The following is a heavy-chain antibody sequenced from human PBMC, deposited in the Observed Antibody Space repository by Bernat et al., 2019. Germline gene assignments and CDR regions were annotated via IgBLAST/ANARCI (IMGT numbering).Heavy chain of an antibody. CDR1: GFSLSHARMG. CDR2: IFSNDEK. J-gene: IGHJ6*03. CDR3: ARIRVVAATDYYYYMDV. Sequence: QVTLKESGPVLVKPTETLTLTCTVSGFSLSHARMGVSWIRQPPGKALEWLAHIFSNDEKSYSTSLKSRLTISKDTSKSQVVLTMTNMDPVDTATYYCARIRVVAATDYYYYMDVGGKGTTVTVSS. D-gene: IGHD2-15*01. V-gene: IGHV2-26*01.